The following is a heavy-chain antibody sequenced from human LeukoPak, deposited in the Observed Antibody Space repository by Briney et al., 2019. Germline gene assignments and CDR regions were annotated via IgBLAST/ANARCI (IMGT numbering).Heavy chain of an antibody. V-gene: IGHV3-53*01. D-gene: IGHD4-17*01. Sequence: GGSLRLSXAASGFTVSSNYMSWVCQAPGKGLEWVSVIYSSGMTYYADSVKGRFTISRDNSKNTLYFHMNSLRAEDTAVYYCARDLYGVSHDYWGQGTLVTVSS. CDR3: ARDLYGVSHDY. J-gene: IGHJ4*02. CDR1: GFTVSSNY. CDR2: IYSSGMT.